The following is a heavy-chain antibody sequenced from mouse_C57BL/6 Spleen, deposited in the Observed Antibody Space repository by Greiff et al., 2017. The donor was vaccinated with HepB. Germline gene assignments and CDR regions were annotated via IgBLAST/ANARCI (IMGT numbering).Heavy chain of an antibody. Sequence: QVHVKQSGAELVRPGTSVKVSCKASGYSFTNYLIEWVKQRPGQGLEWIGVINPGSGGTNYNEKFKGKATLTADKSSSTAYMQLSSLTSEDSAVYFCARWDDYHWYFDVWGTGTTVTVSS. J-gene: IGHJ1*03. D-gene: IGHD2-4*01. CDR3: ARWDDYHWYFDV. CDR2: INPGSGGT. CDR1: GYSFTNYL. V-gene: IGHV1-54*01.